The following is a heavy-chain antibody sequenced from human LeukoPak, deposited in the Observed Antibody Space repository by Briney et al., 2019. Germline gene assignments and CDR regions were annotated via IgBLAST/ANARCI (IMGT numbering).Heavy chain of an antibody. CDR3: ARTPTGFPNWFDS. D-gene: IGHD3-9*01. CDR2: IYHSGST. CDR1: GYSISSGYY. Sequence: SETLSLTCSVSGYSISSGYYWGWIRQPPGKGLEWIGSIYHSGSTYYNPSLKSRVTISVDTSKNQFSLNLSSVTAADTAIYFCARTPTGFPNWFDSWGRGTPVTVSS. J-gene: IGHJ5*01. V-gene: IGHV4-38-2*02.